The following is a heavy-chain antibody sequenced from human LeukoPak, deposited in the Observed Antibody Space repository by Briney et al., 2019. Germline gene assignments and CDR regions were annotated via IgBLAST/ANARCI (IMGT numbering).Heavy chain of an antibody. D-gene: IGHD4-17*01. CDR1: GFTFSSYE. V-gene: IGHV3-48*03. CDR2: ISSSGSTI. Sequence: PGGSLRLSCAASGFTFSSYEMNWVRQAPGKGLEWVSYISSSGSTIYHADSVKGRFTISRDNAKNSLYLQMSSLRAEDTAVYYCAKDPNGDYVGAFDSWGQGTTVIVSS. J-gene: IGHJ3*02. CDR3: AKDPNGDYVGAFDS.